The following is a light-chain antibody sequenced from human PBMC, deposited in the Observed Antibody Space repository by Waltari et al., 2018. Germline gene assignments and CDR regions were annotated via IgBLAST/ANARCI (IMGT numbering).Light chain of an antibody. V-gene: IGKV1-5*03. Sequence: EIQMTQSPYTLSASVGDRVIITCRASQSISNWLAWYQQKPGKAPKRLLYKASTLESGGPSRCSGSGSGTEFTLTSISLQPDDVATEYCQQYNSYSLLTFGGGTKVEIK. CDR1: QSISNW. CDR2: KAS. J-gene: IGKJ4*02. CDR3: QQYNSYSLLT.